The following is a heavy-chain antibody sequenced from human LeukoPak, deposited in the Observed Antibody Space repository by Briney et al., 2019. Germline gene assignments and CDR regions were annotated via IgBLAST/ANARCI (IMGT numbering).Heavy chain of an antibody. CDR1: GFTFSDYY. J-gene: IGHJ3*02. CDR2: ISSSSSYT. Sequence: GRSLRLSCAASGFTFSDYYMSWIRQAPGKGLEWVSYISSSSSYTNYADSVKGRFTISRDNAKNSLYLQMNSLRAEDTAVYYCASRWGDAFDIWGRGTMVTVSS. V-gene: IGHV3-11*06. CDR3: ASRWGDAFDI. D-gene: IGHD3-16*01.